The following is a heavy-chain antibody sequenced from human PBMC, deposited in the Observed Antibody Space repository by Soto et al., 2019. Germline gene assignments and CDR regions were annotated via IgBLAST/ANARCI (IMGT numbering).Heavy chain of an antibody. CDR3: ATGEYDSSSYHPAEFDC. CDR1: GHTLAELS. Sequence: QVQLVQSGAEMKKPGASVKVSCKVSGHTLAELSMHWVRQAPGKGLEWMGGFDPEHSETIYAQSFQDRVTMTEDTSTDTAYMELISLRSEDTAVYYCATGEYDSSSYHPAEFDCWGQGTLVTVSS. V-gene: IGHV1-24*01. D-gene: IGHD3-22*01. CDR2: FDPEHSET. J-gene: IGHJ4*02.